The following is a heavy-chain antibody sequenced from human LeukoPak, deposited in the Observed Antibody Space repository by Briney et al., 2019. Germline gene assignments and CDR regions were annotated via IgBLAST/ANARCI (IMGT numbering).Heavy chain of an antibody. J-gene: IGHJ4*02. V-gene: IGHV1-46*01. CDR2: INPSGGST. CDR1: GYTFTSYY. Sequence: ASVKVSCKASGYTFTSYYVHWVRQAPGQGLEWMGIINPSGGSTSYAQKFQGRVTMTRDTSTSTVYMELSSLRSEDTAVYYCARVVMSGDSSGYSLGYWGQGTLVTVSS. CDR3: ARVVMSGDSSGYSLGY. D-gene: IGHD3-22*01.